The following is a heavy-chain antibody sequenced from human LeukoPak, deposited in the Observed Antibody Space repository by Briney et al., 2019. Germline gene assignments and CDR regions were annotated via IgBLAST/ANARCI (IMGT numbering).Heavy chain of an antibody. V-gene: IGHV3-23*01. CDR3: AKVDWNSSGYYPPT. CDR1: GFNFRNYA. Sequence: PGRSLRLSCAASGFNFRNYAMSWVRQAPGKGLEWVSGIGGGGTYYADSVKGRFTISRDNSKNILFLQMNSLRAEDTAVYHCAKVDWNSSGYYPPTWGQGTLVTVSS. CDR2: IGGGGT. D-gene: IGHD3-22*01. J-gene: IGHJ5*02.